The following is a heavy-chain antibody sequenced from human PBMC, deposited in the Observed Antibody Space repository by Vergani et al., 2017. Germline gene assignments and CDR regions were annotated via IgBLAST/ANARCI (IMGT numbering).Heavy chain of an antibody. CDR1: GFPFSDYG. Sequence: QVQLVESGGGEVQPGRSLRLSCSAAGFPFSDYGVHWVRQAPGKGLEWVSVISYDGNKKNYADSLKGRFTISRDNSKITLYLEMNALRAEDTAVYYCARDFLTRVTTLDYYYMGVWGKGTTVTVSS. D-gene: IGHD1-1*01. J-gene: IGHJ6*03. CDR3: ARDFLTRVTTLDYYYMGV. CDR2: ISYDGNKK. V-gene: IGHV3-30*03.